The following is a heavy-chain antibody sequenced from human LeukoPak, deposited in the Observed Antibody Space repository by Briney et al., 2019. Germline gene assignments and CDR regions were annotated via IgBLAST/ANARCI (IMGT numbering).Heavy chain of an antibody. CDR3: ASMPKYSDPKGDY. CDR2: IVPILGIA. J-gene: IGHJ4*02. V-gene: IGHV1-69*04. Sequence: GASVKVSCKASGGTFSSYAISWVRQAPGQGLEWMGRIVPILGIANYAQKFQGRVTITADKSTSTAYMELSSLRSEDTAVYYCASMPKYSDPKGDYWGQGTLVTVSS. CDR1: GGTFSSYA. D-gene: IGHD4-17*01.